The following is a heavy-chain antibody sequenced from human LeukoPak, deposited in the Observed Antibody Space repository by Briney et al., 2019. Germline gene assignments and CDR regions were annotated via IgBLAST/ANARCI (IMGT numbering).Heavy chain of an antibody. V-gene: IGHV4-39*01. Sequence: SETLSLTCTVSGGSISSSSYYWGWIRQPPGKGLEWIGSIYYSGSAYYNPSLKSRVTISVDTSKNQFSLKLSSVTAADTAVYYCARQITYYDILTGYYNPGAYFDYWGQGTLVTVSS. D-gene: IGHD3-9*01. CDR3: ARQITYYDILTGYYNPGAYFDY. J-gene: IGHJ4*02. CDR1: GGSISSSSYY. CDR2: IYYSGSA.